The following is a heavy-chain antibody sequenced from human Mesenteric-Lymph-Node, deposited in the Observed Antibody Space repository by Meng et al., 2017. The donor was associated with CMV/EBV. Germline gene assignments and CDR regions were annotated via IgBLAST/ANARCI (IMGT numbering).Heavy chain of an antibody. CDR3: ARDNYDLWSGQNHVGGDWFDP. D-gene: IGHD3-3*01. CDR2: ISSSSSYI. Sequence: GESLKISCAASGFTFSSYSMNWVRQAPGKGLEWVSSISSSSSYIYYADSVKGRFTISRDNAKNSLYLQMNSLRAEDTAVYYCARDNYDLWSGQNHVGGDWFDPWGQGTLVTVSS. CDR1: GFTFSSYS. J-gene: IGHJ5*02. V-gene: IGHV3-21*01.